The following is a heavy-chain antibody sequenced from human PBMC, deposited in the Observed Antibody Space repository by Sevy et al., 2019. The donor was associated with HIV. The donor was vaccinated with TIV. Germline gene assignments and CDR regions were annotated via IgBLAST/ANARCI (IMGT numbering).Heavy chain of an antibody. CDR3: ATLPFGVVKGPFDY. J-gene: IGHJ4*02. CDR1: GGTFSSYA. V-gene: IGHV1-69*13. Sequence: ASVKVSCKASGGTFSSYAISWVRQAPGQGLEWMGGIIPIFGTANYAQKFQGRVTITADESTSTAYMELSSLRSEDTAVYYCATLPFGVVKGPFDYWGQGTLVTVSS. D-gene: IGHD3-3*01. CDR2: IIPIFGTA.